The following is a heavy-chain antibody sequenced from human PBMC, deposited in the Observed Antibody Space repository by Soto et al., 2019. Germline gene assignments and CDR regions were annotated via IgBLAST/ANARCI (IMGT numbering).Heavy chain of an antibody. V-gene: IGHV4-59*01. CDR3: ARERLSGSYSWFDY. CDR2: IYYSGST. J-gene: IGHJ4*02. CDR1: GGSISSYY. D-gene: IGHD1-26*01. Sequence: TSETLSLTCTVSGGSISSYYWSWIRQPPGKGLEWIGYIYYSGSTNYNPSLKSRVTISVDTSKNQFSLKLSSVTAADTAVYYCARERLSGSYSWFDYWGQGTLVTVSS.